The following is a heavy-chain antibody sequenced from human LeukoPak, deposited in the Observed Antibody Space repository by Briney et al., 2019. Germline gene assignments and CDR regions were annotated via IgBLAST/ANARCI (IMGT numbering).Heavy chain of an antibody. CDR1: GGSISSYY. Sequence: SETLSLTCTVSGGSISSYYWSWIRQPPGKGLEWIGYIYYSGSTNYNPFLKSRVTISIDTSKNQFSLKLSSVTAADTAVYYCARLNRGVIIDFDYWGQGTLVTVSS. J-gene: IGHJ4*02. V-gene: IGHV4-59*08. CDR3: ARLNRGVIIDFDY. D-gene: IGHD3-10*01. CDR2: IYYSGST.